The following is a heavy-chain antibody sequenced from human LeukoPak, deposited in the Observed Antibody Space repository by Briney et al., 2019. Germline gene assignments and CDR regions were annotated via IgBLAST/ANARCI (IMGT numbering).Heavy chain of an antibody. CDR1: GYTFTGYY. V-gene: IGHV1-2*06. CDR2: INPNSGGT. J-gene: IGHJ4*02. Sequence: ASVKVSCKASGYTFTGYYMHWVRQAPGQGLEWMGRINPNSGGTNHAQKFQGRVTMTRDTSISTAYMELSRLRSDDTAVYYCAREAYYDSSGYDYWGQGTLVTVSS. CDR3: AREAYYDSSGYDY. D-gene: IGHD3-22*01.